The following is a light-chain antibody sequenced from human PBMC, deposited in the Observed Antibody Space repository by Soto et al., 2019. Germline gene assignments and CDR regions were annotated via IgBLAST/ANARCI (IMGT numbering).Light chain of an antibody. CDR3: NSYAGSNIVV. CDR2: EVS. Sequence: QSALTQPPSASGSPGQSVTISCTGTSSDVGSYNFVSWYQQHPGKAPKLMMYEVSKRPSGVPDRFSGSKSGNTASLTVSGLQAEDEADYYCNSYAGSNIVVFGGGTKLTVL. J-gene: IGLJ2*01. V-gene: IGLV2-8*01. CDR1: SSDVGSYNF.